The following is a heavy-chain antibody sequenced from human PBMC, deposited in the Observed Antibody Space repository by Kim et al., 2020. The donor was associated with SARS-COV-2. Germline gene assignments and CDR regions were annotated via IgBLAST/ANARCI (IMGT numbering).Heavy chain of an antibody. V-gene: IGHV4-34*01. J-gene: IGHJ4*02. CDR3: ARRDTGRGIDY. CDR2: T. D-gene: IGHD3-10*01. Sequence: TNYNPSLKSRVTISADTSKTQFSLNLSSMTAADAAMYFCARRDTGRGIDYWGRGTLVTVSP.